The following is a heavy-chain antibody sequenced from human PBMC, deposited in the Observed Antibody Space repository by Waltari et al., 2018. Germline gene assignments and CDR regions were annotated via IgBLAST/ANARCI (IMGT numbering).Heavy chain of an antibody. CDR3: TTYGYSYGMVWSNAFDI. D-gene: IGHD5-18*01. V-gene: IGHV3-15*01. J-gene: IGHJ3*02. CDR2: IKSKTDGGTT. Sequence: EVQLVESGGGLVKPGGSLRLSCAASGFTFSNAWLSWVRQAPGKGLEWVGRIKSKTDGGTTDYAAPVKGRFTISRDDSKNTLYLQMNSLKTEDTAVYYCTTYGYSYGMVWSNAFDIWGQGTMVTVSS. CDR1: GFTFSNAW.